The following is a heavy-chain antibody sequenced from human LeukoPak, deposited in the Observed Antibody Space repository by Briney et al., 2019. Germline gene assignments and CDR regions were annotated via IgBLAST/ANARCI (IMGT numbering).Heavy chain of an antibody. CDR1: GFTFSSYS. Sequence: GGSLRLSCASSGFTFSSYSMNWVRQAPGKGLEWVSYISSSSSTIYYADSVKGRFTISRDNAKNSLYLQMNSLRAEDTAVYYCARVTTIRFLECSAGYWGQGTLVTVSS. CDR3: ARVTTIRFLECSAGY. V-gene: IGHV3-48*01. D-gene: IGHD3-3*01. CDR2: ISSSSSTI. J-gene: IGHJ4*02.